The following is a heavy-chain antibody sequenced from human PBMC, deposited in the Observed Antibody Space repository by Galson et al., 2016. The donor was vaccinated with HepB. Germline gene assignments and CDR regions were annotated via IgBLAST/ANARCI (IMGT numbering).Heavy chain of an antibody. CDR1: GNTFTRYY. CDR2: IDPSGGSR. Sequence: SVKVSCKASGNTFTRYYMHWVRQAPGQGLEWMGIIDPSGGSRRYTQKFQGRLTMTRDTSTSTVYMELSSLRYEDTAVYYCTRSMNSNWFDPWGQGTRVTVSS. CDR3: TRSMNSNWFDP. V-gene: IGHV1-46*01. J-gene: IGHJ5*02. D-gene: IGHD1-7*01.